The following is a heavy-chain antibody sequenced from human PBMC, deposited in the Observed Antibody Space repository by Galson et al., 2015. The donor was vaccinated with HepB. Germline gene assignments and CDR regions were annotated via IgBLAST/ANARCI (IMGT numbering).Heavy chain of an antibody. J-gene: IGHJ2*01. Sequence: QSGAEVKKPGESLKISCKGPGYSFNSYWIGWVRQMPGKGLEWMGIIYPGNSDTRYSPSLQGRVTITADMSINTAYLQLNSLKAPDTAIYYCARPGYGSSTVYFLHWGRGALVTVSS. V-gene: IGHV5-51*03. CDR3: ARPGYGSSTVYFLH. D-gene: IGHD6-6*01. CDR2: IYPGNSDT. CDR1: GYSFNSYW.